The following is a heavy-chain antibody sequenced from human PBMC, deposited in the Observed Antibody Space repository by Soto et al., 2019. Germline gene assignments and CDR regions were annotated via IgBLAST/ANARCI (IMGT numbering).Heavy chain of an antibody. CDR1: GDSIGTYF. J-gene: IGHJ4*02. D-gene: IGHD2-15*01. V-gene: IGHV4-4*07. CDR3: ARAGYSSGQYYSDF. CDR2: IYRNGAT. Sequence: QVQLQESGPGLVKPWETLSLTCTVSGDSIGTYFWSWIRQPAGKGLEWIGRIYRNGATNYNPSLKSRITMSIDTSKNQFSLNVKSVTAADTAVYYCARAGYSSGQYYSDFWGQGLLATISA.